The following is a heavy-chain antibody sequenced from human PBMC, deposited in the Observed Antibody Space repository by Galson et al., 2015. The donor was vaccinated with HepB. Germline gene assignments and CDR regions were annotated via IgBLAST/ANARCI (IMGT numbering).Heavy chain of an antibody. Sequence: HMKSNSDGGTTDYAAPVRGRFTISRDDSKNTLYLEMNSLKIEDTAVYYCSTVLSGSWGYWGQGALVTVSS. D-gene: IGHD3-10*01. V-gene: IGHV3-15*01. CDR3: STVLSGSWGY. J-gene: IGHJ4*02. CDR2: MKSNSDGGTT.